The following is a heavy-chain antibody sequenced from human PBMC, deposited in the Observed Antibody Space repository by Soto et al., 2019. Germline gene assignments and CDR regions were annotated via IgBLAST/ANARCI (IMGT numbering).Heavy chain of an antibody. Sequence: GSLRLSCAASGFTFSSYSMNWVRQAPGKGLEWVSSISSSSSYIYYADSVKGRFTISRDNAKNSLYLQMNSLRAEDTAVYYCAREDCSGGSCYEDYYYYGMDVWGQGTTVTVSS. CDR2: ISSSSSYI. CDR3: AREDCSGGSCYEDYYYYGMDV. J-gene: IGHJ6*02. V-gene: IGHV3-21*01. D-gene: IGHD2-15*01. CDR1: GFTFSSYS.